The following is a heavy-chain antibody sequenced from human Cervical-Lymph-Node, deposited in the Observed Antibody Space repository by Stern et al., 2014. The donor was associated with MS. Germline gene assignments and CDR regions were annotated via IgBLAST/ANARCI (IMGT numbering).Heavy chain of an antibody. CDR1: GYTFTNNW. CDR2: IYPDDSDI. J-gene: IGHJ6*02. CDR3: ARPPPRRKWDDPNYGMDV. D-gene: IGHD1-1*01. V-gene: IGHV5-51*03. Sequence: EVQLVESGAEVKKPGESLKISCKGSGYTFTNNWIAWVRQMPGKGLEWMWIIYPDDSDIRYSPSLQGQVTISADKSLSTAYLQRSSRKAADSAVYYCARPPPRRKWDDPNYGMDVWGQGTTVTVSS.